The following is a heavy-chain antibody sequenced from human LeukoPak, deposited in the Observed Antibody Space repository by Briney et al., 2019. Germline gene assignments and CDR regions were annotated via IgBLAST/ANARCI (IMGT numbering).Heavy chain of an antibody. J-gene: IGHJ4*02. Sequence: ASVKVSCKASGYTFTGYYMHWVRQAPGQGLEWMGRINPNSGGTNYAQKFQGRVTMTRDTSISTAYMELSRLRSDDTAVYYCARLGFVVVPAAIGSDWGQGTLVTVSS. CDR2: INPNSGGT. D-gene: IGHD2-2*01. CDR1: GYTFTGYY. V-gene: IGHV1-2*06. CDR3: ARLGFVVVPAAIGSD.